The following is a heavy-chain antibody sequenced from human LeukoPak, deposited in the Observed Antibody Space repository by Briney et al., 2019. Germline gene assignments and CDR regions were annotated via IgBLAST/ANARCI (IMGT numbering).Heavy chain of an antibody. V-gene: IGHV3-53*01. CDR2: IYSGGTT. J-gene: IGHJ4*02. CDR1: GFTVSGNY. D-gene: IGHD3-9*01. Sequence: GGSLRLSCAVSGFTVSGNYMSWVRQAPGKGLEWVSLIYSGGTTYYADSVKGRFTISRDNSKNTLYLQMNSLRAEDTAVYYCAKDFHPLRYFDWLLEFDYWGQGTLVTVSS. CDR3: AKDFHPLRYFDWLLEFDY.